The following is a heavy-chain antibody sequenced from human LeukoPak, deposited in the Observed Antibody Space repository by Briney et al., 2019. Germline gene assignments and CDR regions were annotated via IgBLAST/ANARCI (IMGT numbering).Heavy chain of an antibody. V-gene: IGHV4-59*08. Sequence: PSETLSLTCTVSGGSISGYYWSWIRQPPGKGLEWIGYIFYSGSTKYNPSLKSRVTISVDTSKNQFSLRLSSVTAADTAVYFCARHRYASFDTSSYGSYHFDNWGQGTLVTVSS. CDR2: IFYSGST. J-gene: IGHJ4*02. CDR3: ARHRYASFDTSSYGSYHFDN. D-gene: IGHD3-22*01. CDR1: GGSISGYY.